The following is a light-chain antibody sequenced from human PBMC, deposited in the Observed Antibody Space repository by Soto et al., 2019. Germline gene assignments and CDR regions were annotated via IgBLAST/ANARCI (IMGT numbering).Light chain of an antibody. J-gene: IGKJ5*01. V-gene: IGKV3-11*01. CDR2: DAS. CDR3: QQRSNWPT. Sequence: EIVLTQSPATLSLSPGERATLSCRASQSISFYLTWYQNKPGQAPRLLIYDASNRATGIPARFSGSGYGTDFTLTISSLEPEDFAVDYCQQRSNWPTFGQGTRLEIK. CDR1: QSISFY.